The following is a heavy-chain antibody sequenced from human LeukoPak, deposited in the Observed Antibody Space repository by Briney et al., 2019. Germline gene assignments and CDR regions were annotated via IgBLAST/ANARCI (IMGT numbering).Heavy chain of an antibody. CDR1: GGSISSSSYY. CDR2: IYYSVST. CDR3: ARRVEVRGVINERLYYFDY. Sequence: PETLSPPCTVSGGSISSSSYYWGWIRQPPGKGLEWIADIYYSVSTYYNPSLKSRVTISADTSKNQFSLKLSSVTAADTAVYYCARRVEVRGVINERLYYFDYLGQGTPLT. J-gene: IGHJ4*02. D-gene: IGHD3-10*01. V-gene: IGHV4-39*01.